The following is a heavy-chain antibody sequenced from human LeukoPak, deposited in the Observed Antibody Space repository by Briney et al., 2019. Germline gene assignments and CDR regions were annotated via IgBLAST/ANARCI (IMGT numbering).Heavy chain of an antibody. Sequence: ASVKVSCKASGYTFTGYYMHWVRQAPGQGLEWMGRINPNSGGTNYAQKFQGRVTMTRDTSISTAYMELSRLRFDDTAVYYSARDSPPSIAVAGIVYMDVWGKGTTVTVSS. CDR2: INPNSGGT. D-gene: IGHD6-19*01. V-gene: IGHV1-2*06. CDR1: GYTFTGYY. J-gene: IGHJ6*03. CDR3: ARDSPPSIAVAGIVYMDV.